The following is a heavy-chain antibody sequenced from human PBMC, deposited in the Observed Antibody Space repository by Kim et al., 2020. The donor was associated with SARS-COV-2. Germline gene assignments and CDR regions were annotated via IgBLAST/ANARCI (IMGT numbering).Heavy chain of an antibody. V-gene: IGHV5-51*01. Sequence: PSFQGQVTISADKSISTAYLQWSSLKASDTAMYYCARSAAGTDYYYGMDVWGQGTTVTVSS. J-gene: IGHJ6*02. CDR3: ARSAAGTDYYYGMDV. D-gene: IGHD6-13*01.